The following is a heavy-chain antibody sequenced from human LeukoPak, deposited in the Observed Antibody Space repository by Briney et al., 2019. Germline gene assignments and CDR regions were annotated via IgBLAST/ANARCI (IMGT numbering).Heavy chain of an antibody. CDR3: ARNLVPAFDP. J-gene: IGHJ5*02. Sequence: SETLSHTCAVYGGSFSGYYWSWIRQPPGKGLEWIGEINHSGSANYNPSLKSRVTISVDTSKNQFSLKLSSVTAADTAVYYCARNLVPAFDPWGQGTLVTVSS. D-gene: IGHD2-2*01. CDR2: INHSGSA. CDR1: GGSFSGYY. V-gene: IGHV4-34*01.